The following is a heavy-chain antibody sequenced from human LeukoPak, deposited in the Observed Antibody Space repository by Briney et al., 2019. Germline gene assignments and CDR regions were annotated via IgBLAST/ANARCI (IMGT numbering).Heavy chain of an antibody. CDR2: IYYSGST. CDR1: GGSMSSYY. J-gene: IGHJ5*02. Sequence: PSETLSLTCTVSGGSMSSYYWSWIRQPPGKGLEWIGYIYYSGSTNYNPSLKSRVTISVDTSKNQFSLKLSSVTAADTAVYYCASLPIAAAGGWFDPWGQGTLVTVSS. V-gene: IGHV4-59*12. CDR3: ASLPIAAAGGWFDP. D-gene: IGHD6-13*01.